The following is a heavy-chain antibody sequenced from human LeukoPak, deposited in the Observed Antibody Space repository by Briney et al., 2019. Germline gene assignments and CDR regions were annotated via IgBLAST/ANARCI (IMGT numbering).Heavy chain of an antibody. Sequence: GGSLRLSCAASGLTFSSYWMSWVRQAPGKGLEWVANIKEDGSDKYYVDFVRGRFTISRDNAKNSLYLQMNSLRAEDTAVYYCVRDVTAFDYWGQGTLVTVSS. D-gene: IGHD3-16*01. V-gene: IGHV3-7*05. CDR3: VRDVTAFDY. CDR1: GLTFSSYW. J-gene: IGHJ4*02. CDR2: IKEDGSDK.